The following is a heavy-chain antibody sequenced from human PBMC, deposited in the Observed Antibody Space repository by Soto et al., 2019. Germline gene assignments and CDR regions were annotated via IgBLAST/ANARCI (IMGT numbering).Heavy chain of an antibody. V-gene: IGHV1-18*01. CDR2: ISAYNGNT. Sequence: ASVKVSCKASGYTFTSYGISWVRQAPGQGLDWMGWISAYNGNTNYAQKLQGRVTMTTDTSTSTAYMELRSLRSDDTAVYYCAREVGYYYGSGSYYIGYDYWGQGTLVTVSS. D-gene: IGHD3-10*01. CDR3: AREVGYYYGSGSYYIGYDY. CDR1: GYTFTSYG. J-gene: IGHJ4*02.